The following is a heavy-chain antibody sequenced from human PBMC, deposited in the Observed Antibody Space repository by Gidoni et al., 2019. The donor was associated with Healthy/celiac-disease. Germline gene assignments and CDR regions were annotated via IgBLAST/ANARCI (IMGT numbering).Heavy chain of an antibody. CDR1: GGSFSGYY. CDR2: INHSGST. Sequence: QVQLQQLGAGLLTPSETLSLTCAVYGGSFSGYYWSWIRQPPGKGLEWIGEINHSGSTNYNPSLKSRVTISVDTSKNQFSLKLSSVTAADTAVYYCARGWGGYCSGGSCYNYPMYYYYYYMDVWGKGTTVTVSS. D-gene: IGHD2-15*01. V-gene: IGHV4-34*01. CDR3: ARGWGGYCSGGSCYNYPMYYYYYYMDV. J-gene: IGHJ6*03.